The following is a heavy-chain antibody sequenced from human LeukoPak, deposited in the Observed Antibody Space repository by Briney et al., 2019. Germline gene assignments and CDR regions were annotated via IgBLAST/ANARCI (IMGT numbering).Heavy chain of an antibody. CDR3: ARSAGIVKRDY. CDR2: INPNSGGT. Sequence: ASAKVSCKASGYTSTDYYMHWVRQAPGQGLEWMGWINPNSGGTNSAQRFQGRVTMTRDTSISTAYMELSSLRSDDTAVYYCARSAGIVKRDYWGQGTLVTVSS. CDR1: GYTSTDYY. J-gene: IGHJ4*02. D-gene: IGHD1-26*01. V-gene: IGHV1-2*02.